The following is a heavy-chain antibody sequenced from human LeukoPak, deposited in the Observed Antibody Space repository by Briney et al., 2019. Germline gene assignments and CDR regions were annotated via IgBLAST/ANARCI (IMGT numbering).Heavy chain of an antibody. D-gene: IGHD2-2*02. CDR2: IYYSGST. CDR3: ARRRARYCSSTSCYRSWFDP. Sequence: KPSETLSLTCTVPGGSISSSSCYWGWIRQPPGKGLEWSGRIYYSGSTYYNPSLKSRVTISVDTSKNQCSLKLSSVTAADTAVYYCARRRARYCSSTSCYRSWFDPWGQGTLVTVSS. V-gene: IGHV4-39*01. J-gene: IGHJ5*02. CDR1: GGSISSSSCY.